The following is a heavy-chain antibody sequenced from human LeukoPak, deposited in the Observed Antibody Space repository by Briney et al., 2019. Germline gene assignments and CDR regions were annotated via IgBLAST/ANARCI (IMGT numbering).Heavy chain of an antibody. CDR1: GFTFSSYA. CDR2: ISGSGGST. J-gene: IGHJ4*02. CDR3: AKGGITMIVVVIQYYFDY. D-gene: IGHD3-22*01. V-gene: IGHV3-23*01. Sequence: GGSLRLSCAASGFTFSSYAMSWVRQAPGKGLEWVSAISGSGGSTYYADSVKGWFTISRDNSKNTLYLQMNSLRAEDTAVYYCAKGGITMIVVVIQYYFDYWGQGTLVTVSS.